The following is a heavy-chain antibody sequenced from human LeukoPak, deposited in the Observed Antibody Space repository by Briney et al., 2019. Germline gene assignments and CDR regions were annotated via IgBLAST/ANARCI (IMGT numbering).Heavy chain of an antibody. CDR2: IYYSGST. D-gene: IGHD3-10*01. J-gene: IGHJ4*02. CDR3: AREFRYYGSGRPHFDY. V-gene: IGHV4-59*01. Sequence: SETLSLTCTVSGGSISSYYWSWIRPRPGKGLEWIGYIYYSGSTNYNPSLKSRVTISVDTSKHQFSLKLSSVTAADTAVYYCAREFRYYGSGRPHFDYWGQGTLVTVSS. CDR1: GGSISSYY.